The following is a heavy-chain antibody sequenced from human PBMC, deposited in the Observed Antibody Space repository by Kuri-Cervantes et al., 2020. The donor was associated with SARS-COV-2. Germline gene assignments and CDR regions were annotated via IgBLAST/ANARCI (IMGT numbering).Heavy chain of an antibody. J-gene: IGHJ4*02. CDR3: ARGDGLTGSKGFCDY. V-gene: IGHV4-59*12. Sequence: GSLRLSCTVSGGSISSYYWSWIRQPPGKGLEWIGYIYYSGSTNYNPSLKSRVTISVDTSKNQFSLKLSSVTAADTAVYYCARGDGLTGSKGFCDYWGQGTLVTVSS. D-gene: IGHD3-9*01. CDR1: GGSISSYY. CDR2: IYYSGST.